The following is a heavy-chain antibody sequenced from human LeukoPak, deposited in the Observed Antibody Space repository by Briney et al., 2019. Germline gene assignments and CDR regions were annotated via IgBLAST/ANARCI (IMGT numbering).Heavy chain of an antibody. CDR2: INPNSGNT. Sequence: GASVKVSCKASGYTFTGYYMHWVRQAPGQGLEWMGWINPNSGNTGYAQKFQGRVTMTRNTSISTAYMELSSLRSEDTAVYYCARGRRQFLWGQGTLVTVSS. CDR3: ARGRRQFL. D-gene: IGHD2-21*01. V-gene: IGHV1-8*02. J-gene: IGHJ4*02. CDR1: GYTFTGYY.